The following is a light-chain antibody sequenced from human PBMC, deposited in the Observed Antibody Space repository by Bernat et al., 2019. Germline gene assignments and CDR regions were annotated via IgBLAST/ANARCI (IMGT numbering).Light chain of an antibody. CDR1: TSNIGAGHD. J-gene: IGLJ2*01. V-gene: IGLV1-40*01. CDR2: GNN. CDR3: QSYDRILSGVV. Sequence: QSVLTQPPSVSGAPGQRVTISCTGSTSNIGAGHDVHWYQQLPGAAPKLLIYGNNNRPSGVPDRLSGSKSGTSATLAISGLQAEDEADYYCQSYDRILSGVVFGGGTQLTVL.